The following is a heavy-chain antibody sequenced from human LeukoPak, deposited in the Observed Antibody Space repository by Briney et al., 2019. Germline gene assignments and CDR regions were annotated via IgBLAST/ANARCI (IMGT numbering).Heavy chain of an antibody. D-gene: IGHD1-26*01. CDR2: ISSNGAKT. Sequence: GGSLRLSCAASGFILSDYAIHWVRQGPGKGLEYVAAISSNGAKTFYAEPVKGRFTISRDNSDNTVDLQMDSLRVEDMGVYYCARGRGGSYDSSGQGILVTVSS. CDR3: ARGRGGSYDS. V-gene: IGHV3-64*02. J-gene: IGHJ4*02. CDR1: GFILSDYA.